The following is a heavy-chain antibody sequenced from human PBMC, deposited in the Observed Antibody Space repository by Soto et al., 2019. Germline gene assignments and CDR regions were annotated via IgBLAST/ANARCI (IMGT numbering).Heavy chain of an antibody. J-gene: IGHJ4*02. V-gene: IGHV1-18*01. CDR3: ARDLNLGLGDY. CDR1: GYTFTSYG. Sequence: QVQLVQSGAEVKKPGASVKVSCKASGYTFTSYGISWVRQAPGQGLEWMGWISVHNGNTKNAHKLQGRVTMTTGTTTSTAYMELRSLRSADTAVYYCARDLNLGLGDYWGQGTLVTVSS. CDR2: ISVHNGNT. D-gene: IGHD7-27*01.